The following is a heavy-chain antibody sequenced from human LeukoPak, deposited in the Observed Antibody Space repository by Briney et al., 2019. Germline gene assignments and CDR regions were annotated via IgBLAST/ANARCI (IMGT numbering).Heavy chain of an antibody. Sequence: GGSLRLSCVASGFTLTCHSMSWVRQAPGKGLEWVSGFIGGESSTNYADSVKGRFTISTDKSKNTLYLQMNSLRAEDTALYYCAKEFFSTGWNIDYWGQGTLVTVSS. J-gene: IGHJ4*02. CDR3: AKEFFSTGWNIDY. V-gene: IGHV3-23*01. CDR1: GFTLTCHS. D-gene: IGHD6-19*01. CDR2: FIGGESST.